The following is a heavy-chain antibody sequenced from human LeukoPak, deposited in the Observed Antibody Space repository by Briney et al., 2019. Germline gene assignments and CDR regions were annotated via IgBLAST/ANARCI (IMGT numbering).Heavy chain of an antibody. CDR1: GFTFSSYG. CDR2: IWYDGSGK. D-gene: IGHD1-1*01. V-gene: IGHV3-33*01. Sequence: PGRSLILSCAASGFTFSSYGMHWVRQAPGKGLEWVGIIWYDGSGKYYADSVKGRFTISRDNSKNTVYLQMNSLRGEDTAVYYCARDPQYNVYYFHYWGQGTLVTVSS. CDR3: ARDPQYNVYYFHY. J-gene: IGHJ4*02.